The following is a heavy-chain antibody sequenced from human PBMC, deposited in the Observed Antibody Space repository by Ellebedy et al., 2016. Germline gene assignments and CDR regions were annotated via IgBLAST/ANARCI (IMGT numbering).Heavy chain of an antibody. CDR2: ISGSGGST. D-gene: IGHD2-8*02. CDR1: GFTFSSYA. Sequence: GGSLRLXXAASGFTFSSYAMSWVRQAPGKGLEWVSAISGSGGSTYYADSVKGRFTISRDNSKSTLYLQMNSLRAEDTAVYYCATRGTSTFDHWGQGTLVTVSS. V-gene: IGHV3-23*01. CDR3: ATRGTSTFDH. J-gene: IGHJ4*02.